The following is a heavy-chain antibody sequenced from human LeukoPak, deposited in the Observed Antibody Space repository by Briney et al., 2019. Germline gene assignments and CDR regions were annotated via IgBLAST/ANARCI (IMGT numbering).Heavy chain of an antibody. J-gene: IGHJ4*02. Sequence: GSSVKVCCKTSGGTFNNYSISWVGQAPGQGLEWVGTIILILDIANYAQKFQARVAITADTSTSTAYMELSDLGSEDTAVYFCAREPEGLATESHWGQGTLVTDSS. CDR1: GGTFNNYS. CDR2: IILILDIA. D-gene: IGHD3-10*01. CDR3: AREPEGLATESH. V-gene: IGHV1-69*04.